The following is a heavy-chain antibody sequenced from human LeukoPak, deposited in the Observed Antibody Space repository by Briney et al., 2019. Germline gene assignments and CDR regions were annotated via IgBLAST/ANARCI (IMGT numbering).Heavy chain of an antibody. Sequence: SVKVSCKASGYTFTSYGISWVRQAPGQGLEWMGRIIPIFGIANYAQKFQGRVTITADKSTSTAYMELSSLRSEDTAVYYCASRQYYYDAVGFDPWGQGTLVTVSS. CDR1: GYTFTSYG. D-gene: IGHD3-22*01. CDR3: ASRQYYYDAVGFDP. J-gene: IGHJ5*02. V-gene: IGHV1-69*04. CDR2: IIPIFGIA.